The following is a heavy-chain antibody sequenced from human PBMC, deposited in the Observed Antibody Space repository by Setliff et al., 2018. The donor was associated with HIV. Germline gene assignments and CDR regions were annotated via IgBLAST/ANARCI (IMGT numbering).Heavy chain of an antibody. CDR1: GFAFSSYG. CDR3: TKERYGSTGYDF. V-gene: IGHV3-33*06. J-gene: IGHJ4*02. CDR2: IWNDGSNQ. Sequence: GGSLRLSCAASGFAFSSYGMHWVRQAPGKGLEWVAVIWNDGSNQFYADSVKGQFTISRDISKNTLYLQMNSLRAEDTAVYYCTKERYGSTGYDFWGQGTLVTVSS. D-gene: IGHD3-22*01.